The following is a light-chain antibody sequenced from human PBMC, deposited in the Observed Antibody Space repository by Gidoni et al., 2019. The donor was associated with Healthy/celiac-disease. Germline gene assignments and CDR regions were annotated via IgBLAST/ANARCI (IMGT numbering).Light chain of an antibody. Sequence: ELVLTQSPATPSLSPGERATLSCRASQSVSSYLAWYQQKPGQAPRRLIYDASNRATGIPARFSGSGSGIDFTLTISSLEPEDFAVYYWQQPSLLTFGGGTKVEIK. CDR1: QSVSSY. J-gene: IGKJ4*01. CDR2: DAS. V-gene: IGKV3-11*01. CDR3: QQPSLLT.